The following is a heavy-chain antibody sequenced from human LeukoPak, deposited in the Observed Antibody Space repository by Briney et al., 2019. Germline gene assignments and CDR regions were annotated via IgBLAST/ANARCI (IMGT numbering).Heavy chain of an antibody. CDR2: MSGGGGST. J-gene: IGHJ4*02. D-gene: IGHD1-7*01. CDR1: GFTFSSYA. CDR3: ATVRQGTTRDFEY. V-gene: IGHV3-23*01. Sequence: GESLKISCAASGFTFSSYAMSWVRQAPGKGLEWVSSMSGGGGSTYHADSVKGRFTISRDISKNTLYLQMTSLRAEDTAVYFCATVRQGTTRDFEYWGQGTLVTVSS.